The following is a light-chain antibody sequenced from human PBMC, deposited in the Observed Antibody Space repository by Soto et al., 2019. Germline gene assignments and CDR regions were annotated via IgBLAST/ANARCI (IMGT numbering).Light chain of an antibody. J-gene: IGKJ4*01. Sequence: ESVLTQSPGTLSLSPGERATLSCRASQSVSSNYLAWCQQKPGQAPRLLIYGASSRATGIPDRFSGSGSGTDFTLTISRLEPEDFAVYYCQQYGSSPLTFGGGTKVDIK. V-gene: IGKV3-20*01. CDR1: QSVSSNY. CDR3: QQYGSSPLT. CDR2: GAS.